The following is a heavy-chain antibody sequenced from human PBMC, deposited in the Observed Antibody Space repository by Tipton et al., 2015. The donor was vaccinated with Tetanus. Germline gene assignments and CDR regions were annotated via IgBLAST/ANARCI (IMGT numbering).Heavy chain of an antibody. Sequence: TLSLTCTVSGVSVRSYYWSWIRQSPDKGLEWLGDGLYDGTSYYNPSLNSRVKISLDTSMNQVSLTLTSVTAADTALYYCARGGSYSYGPRGFDLWGRGTLVTVSS. D-gene: IGHD5-18*01. CDR2: GLYDGTS. CDR1: GVSVRSYY. J-gene: IGHJ2*01. V-gene: IGHV4-59*02. CDR3: ARGGSYSYGPRGFDL.